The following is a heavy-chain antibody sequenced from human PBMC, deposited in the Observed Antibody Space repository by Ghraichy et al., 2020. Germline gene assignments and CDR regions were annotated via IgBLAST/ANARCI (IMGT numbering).Heavy chain of an antibody. V-gene: IGHV3-23*01. D-gene: IGHD3-3*01. Sequence: LSLTCAASGFTFSSYAMSWVRQAPGKGLEWVSAISGSGGSTYYADSVKGRFTISRDNSKNTLYLQMNSLRAEDTAVYYCAKDEYYDFWSGFDSGYWGQGTLVTVSS. J-gene: IGHJ4*02. CDR1: GFTFSSYA. CDR2: ISGSGGST. CDR3: AKDEYYDFWSGFDSGY.